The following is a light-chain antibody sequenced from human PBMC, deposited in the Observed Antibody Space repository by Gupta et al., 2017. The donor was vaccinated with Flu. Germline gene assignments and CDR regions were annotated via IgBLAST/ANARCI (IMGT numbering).Light chain of an antibody. J-gene: IGKJ2*03. CDR2: GAS. CDR3: QQYYYWPPYS. CDR1: QSVNNS. V-gene: IGKV3-15*01. Sequence: EIVMTQSPATLSVSPGERATLSCGASQSVNNSVAWYQQKPGQALRLLIFGASTRATGVPARFSGGGSGTDFTITIRSMQPEDFAVYYCQQYYYWPPYSFGQGTKLEIK.